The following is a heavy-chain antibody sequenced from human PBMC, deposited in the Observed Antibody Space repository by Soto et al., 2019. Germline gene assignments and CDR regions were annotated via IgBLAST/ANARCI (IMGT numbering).Heavy chain of an antibody. Sequence: GGSLRLSCAASGFTFSSYWMHWVRQAPGKGLVWVSRINSDGSSTSYADSVKGRFTISRDNAKNTLYLQMNSLRAEDTAVYYCARGYSGSYYYYGMDVWGQGTTVTVSS. CDR2: INSDGSST. CDR1: GFTFSSYW. V-gene: IGHV3-74*01. J-gene: IGHJ6*02. D-gene: IGHD1-26*01. CDR3: ARGYSGSYYYYGMDV.